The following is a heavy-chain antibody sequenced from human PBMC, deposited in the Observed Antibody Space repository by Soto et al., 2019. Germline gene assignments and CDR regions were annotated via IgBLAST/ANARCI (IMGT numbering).Heavy chain of an antibody. V-gene: IGHV3-48*03. D-gene: IGHD1-7*01. CDR1: GFTFSSYE. Sequence: PGGSLRLSCAASGFTFSSYEMNWVRQAPGKGLEWVSYISSSGSTIYYADSVKGRFTISRDNAKNSLYLQMNSLRAQDTAVYYCARDLPELGGMDVWGQGTTATVSS. J-gene: IGHJ6*02. CDR3: ARDLPELGGMDV. CDR2: ISSSGSTI.